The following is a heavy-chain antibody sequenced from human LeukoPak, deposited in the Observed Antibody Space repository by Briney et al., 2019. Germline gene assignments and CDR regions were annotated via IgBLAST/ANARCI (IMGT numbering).Heavy chain of an antibody. Sequence: SETLSLTCAVYGGSFSGYYWSWIRQPPGKGLEWIGEINHSGSTNYNPSLKSRVTTSVDTSKNQFSLKLSSVTAADTAVYYCARVVIDYHYYYYYYMDVWGKGTTVTVSS. J-gene: IGHJ6*03. V-gene: IGHV4-34*01. CDR2: INHSGST. CDR1: GGSFSGYY. CDR3: ARVVIDYHYYYYYYMDV. D-gene: IGHD3-16*02.